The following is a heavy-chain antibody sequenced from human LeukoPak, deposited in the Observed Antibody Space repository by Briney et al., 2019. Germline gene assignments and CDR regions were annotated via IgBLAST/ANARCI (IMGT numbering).Heavy chain of an antibody. CDR3: ARGGGRRLLWFGEYNWFDP. J-gene: IGHJ5*02. CDR1: GGSISSGSYY. V-gene: IGHV4-61*10. D-gene: IGHD3-10*01. Sequence: SQTLSLTCTVSGGSISSGSYYWSWIRQPAGKGLEWIGYIYYSGSTNYNPSLKGRVTISVDTSKNQFSLKLSSVTAADTAVYYCARGGGRRLLWFGEYNWFDPWGQGTLVTVSS. CDR2: IYYSGST.